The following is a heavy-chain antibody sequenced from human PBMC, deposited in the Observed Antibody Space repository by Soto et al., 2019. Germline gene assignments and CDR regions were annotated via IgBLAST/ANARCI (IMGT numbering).Heavy chain of an antibody. Sequence: SETLSLTCTVSGGSISSSSYYWGWIRQPPGKGLEWIGSIYYSGSTYYNPSLKSRVTISVDTSKNQFSLKLSSVTAADTAVYYCARLRRQITIDYWGQGTLVTVSS. CDR2: IYYSGST. V-gene: IGHV4-39*01. D-gene: IGHD3-10*01. CDR1: GGSISSSSYY. CDR3: ARLRRQITIDY. J-gene: IGHJ4*02.